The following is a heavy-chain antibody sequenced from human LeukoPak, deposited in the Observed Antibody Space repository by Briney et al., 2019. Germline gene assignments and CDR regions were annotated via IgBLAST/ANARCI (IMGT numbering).Heavy chain of an antibody. D-gene: IGHD5-18*01. CDR3: AKENKAVDTAGLGF. CDR1: VYTFTVYY. Sequence: ASVTVSCTASVYTFTVYYMHWVRQAPAQGLEWMGWINCNSGDTNYAQKFQGRVTMTRDTSISTVYMEVSGLSSDDTAVYYCAKENKAVDTAGLGFWGQGTLVTVSS. J-gene: IGHJ4*02. V-gene: IGHV1-2*02. CDR2: INCNSGDT.